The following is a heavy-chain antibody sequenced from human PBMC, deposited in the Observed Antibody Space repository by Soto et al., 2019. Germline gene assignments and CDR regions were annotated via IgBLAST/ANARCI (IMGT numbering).Heavy chain of an antibody. V-gene: IGHV4-59*01. Sequence: KTSETLSLTCTVSGGSISSYYWSWIRQPPGKGLEWIGYIYYSGSTNYNPSLKSRVTISVDTSKNQFSLKLSSVTAADTAVYYCARWLSLREYCTNGVCHNGNGMDVWGQGTTVTVSS. D-gene: IGHD2-8*01. J-gene: IGHJ6*02. CDR1: GGSISSYY. CDR2: IYYSGST. CDR3: ARWLSLREYCTNGVCHNGNGMDV.